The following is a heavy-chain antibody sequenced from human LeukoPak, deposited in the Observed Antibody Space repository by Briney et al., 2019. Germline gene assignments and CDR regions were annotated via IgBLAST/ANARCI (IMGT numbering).Heavy chain of an antibody. V-gene: IGHV4-39*01. CDR2: IYYGGST. D-gene: IGHD1/OR15-1a*01. CDR3: ARHGPEQYYYYYGMDV. J-gene: IGHJ6*02. CDR1: GGSLSSRNYY. Sequence: PSETLSLTCTVSGGSLSSRNYYWGWIRQPPGKGLEWIGTIYYGGSTYHNPSLKSRVTISVDTSKNHFSLKLTSVTAADTAVYYCARHGPEQYYYYYGMDVWGQGSTVTVSS.